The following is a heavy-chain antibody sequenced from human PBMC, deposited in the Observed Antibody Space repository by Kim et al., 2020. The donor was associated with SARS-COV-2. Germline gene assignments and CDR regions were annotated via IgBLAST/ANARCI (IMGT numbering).Heavy chain of an antibody. CDR2: ISYDGSDK. CDR1: GFSFSTYS. D-gene: IGHD2-15*01. V-gene: IGHV3-30*18. Sequence: GGSLRLSCVASGFSFSTYSMHWVRQAPGKGLEWMARISYDGSDKYYADSVKGRFTISRDNSMNTLYLEMNSLRPEDTAVYYCAKAQYCSGGSCYSGYY. CDR3: AKAQYCSGGSCYSGYY. J-gene: IGHJ6*01.